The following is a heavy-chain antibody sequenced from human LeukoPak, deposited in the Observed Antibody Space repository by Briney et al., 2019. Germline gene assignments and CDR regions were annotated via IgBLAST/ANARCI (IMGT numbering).Heavy chain of an antibody. CDR2: ISSSSSYI. J-gene: IGHJ4*02. V-gene: IGHV3-21*01. CDR1: GFTFSSYS. Sequence: AGGSLRPSCAASGFTFSSYSMNWVRQAPGKGLEWVSSISSSSSYIYYADSVKGRFTISRDNAKNSLYLQMNSLRAEDTAVYYCARDSRKYQLLSPFDYWGQGTLVTVSS. CDR3: ARDSRKYQLLSPFDY. D-gene: IGHD2-2*01.